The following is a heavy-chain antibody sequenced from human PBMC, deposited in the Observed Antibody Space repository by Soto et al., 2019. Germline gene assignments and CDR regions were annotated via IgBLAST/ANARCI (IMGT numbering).Heavy chain of an antibody. D-gene: IGHD3-22*01. CDR1: GYTFTNNG. CDR2: ISPHNGNT. V-gene: IGHV1-18*04. J-gene: IGHJ4*02. CDR3: GRERYESSGPPVY. Sequence: ASVEVSCKASGYTFTNNGISWVRQAPGQGPEWMGWISPHNGNTNYAQSFQGRVTMTTDTSTSTAYMELRSLRYDDTAVYYCGRERYESSGPPVYWRQGTLVTVSS.